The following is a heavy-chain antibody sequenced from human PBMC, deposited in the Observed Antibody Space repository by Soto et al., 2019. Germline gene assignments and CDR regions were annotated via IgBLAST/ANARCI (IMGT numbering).Heavy chain of an antibody. J-gene: IGHJ6*02. D-gene: IGHD3-16*02. CDR1: GFTFSMYA. CDR3: ARAKYYDYVWGSYRPTQSKKKNTNYYYYGMDV. Sequence: PGGSLGLSCAASGFTFSMYAMTWVHRAPGKGLEWVSAMTGSGDFIHYADSVKGRFTISRDNSKNTLYLQMNSLTGEDTAVYYCARAKYYDYVWGSYRPTQSKKKNTNYYYYGMDVWGQGTTVTVSS. CDR2: MTGSGDFI. V-gene: IGHV3-23*01.